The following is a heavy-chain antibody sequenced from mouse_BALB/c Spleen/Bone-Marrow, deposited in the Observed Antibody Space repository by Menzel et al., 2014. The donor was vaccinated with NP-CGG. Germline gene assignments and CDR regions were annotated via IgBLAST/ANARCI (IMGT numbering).Heavy chain of an antibody. V-gene: IGHV5-15*02. J-gene: IGHJ3*01. CDR2: ISNLAYSI. Sequence: EVHLVESGGGLVQPGGSRKLSCAASGFTFSDYGMAWVRQAPGKGPEWVAFISNLAYSIYYADTVTGRFTISGENAKNTLYLEMSSLRSEDTAMYYCAREDGYEGTFAYWGQATLVTVSA. D-gene: IGHD2-2*01. CDR1: GFTFSDYG. CDR3: AREDGYEGTFAY.